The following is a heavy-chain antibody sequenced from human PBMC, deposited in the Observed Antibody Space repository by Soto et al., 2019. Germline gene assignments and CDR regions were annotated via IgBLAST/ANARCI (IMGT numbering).Heavy chain of an antibody. V-gene: IGHV1-2*04. CDR1: GDSFNDYY. Sequence: QVQLVQSGAEVRKPGASVTVSCRSYGDSFNDYYIHWVRQAPGQGLEWMGWINPNSGVTKYAQKFQGWVSMTRDTSIRTVYMQLSRLRSDDTAVYYCARESGGATATLDYYYFYMDVWGTGTTVTVSS. J-gene: IGHJ6*03. CDR3: ARESGGATATLDYYYFYMDV. D-gene: IGHD5-12*01. CDR2: INPNSGVT.